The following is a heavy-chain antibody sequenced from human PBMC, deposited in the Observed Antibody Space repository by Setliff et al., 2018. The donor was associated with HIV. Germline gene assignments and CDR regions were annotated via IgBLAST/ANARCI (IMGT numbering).Heavy chain of an antibody. CDR1: GYIFIRYY. J-gene: IGHJ6*02. D-gene: IGHD3-3*01. V-gene: IGHV1-2*02. CDR3: ARDMRDGFEEWFSTLDDGMDV. Sequence: ASVKVSCKTSGYIFIRYYIFWVRQAPGQGLEWMGNINPHTGVTRYAEKFQGRVTMTRDTSISTIYMELSRLRSDDTAVYYCARDMRDGFEEWFSTLDDGMDVWGQGTTVTVSS. CDR2: INPHTGVT.